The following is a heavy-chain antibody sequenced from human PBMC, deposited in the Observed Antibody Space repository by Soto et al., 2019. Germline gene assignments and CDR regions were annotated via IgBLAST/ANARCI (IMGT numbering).Heavy chain of an antibody. J-gene: IGHJ6*02. V-gene: IGHV4-30-4*01. CDR2: IYYSGST. CDR1: GGSISSGDYY. Sequence: SETLSLTCTVSGGSISSGDYYWNWIRQPPGKGLEWIGYIYYSGSTYYNPSLKSRVTISVDTSKNQFSLKLSSVTAADTAVYCCARAPYYYYYMDVWGQGTTVTVSS. CDR3: ARAPYYYYYMDV.